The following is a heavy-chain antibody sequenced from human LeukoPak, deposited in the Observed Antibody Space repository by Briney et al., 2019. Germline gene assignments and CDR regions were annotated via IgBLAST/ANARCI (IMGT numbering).Heavy chain of an antibody. CDR3: ANHLACGSTSCPPFDY. D-gene: IGHD2-2*01. Sequence: GGSLRLSCAASGFTFSSYSMNWVRQAPGKGQEWVSSISNSGSYIYYADSVKGRFTISRDNAKNSLYLQMNSLRAEDTAVYYCANHLACGSTSCPPFDYWGQGTLVTVSS. CDR2: ISNSGSYI. V-gene: IGHV3-21*01. CDR1: GFTFSSYS. J-gene: IGHJ4*02.